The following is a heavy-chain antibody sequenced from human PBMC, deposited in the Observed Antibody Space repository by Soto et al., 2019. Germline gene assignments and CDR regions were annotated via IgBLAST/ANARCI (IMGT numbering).Heavy chain of an antibody. CDR3: ARSQGGSSSLDIYYYYYYGIDV. J-gene: IGHJ6*02. Sequence: QVQLVQSGAEVKKPGSSVKVSCKAPGGTFSTYAISWVRQAPGQGLEWMGGVIPIFGTPKYAQKFEGRVTITADESTSTGYMELRSLRSDDTAVYYCARSQGGSSSLDIYYYYYYGIDVWGQGTTVTVSS. V-gene: IGHV1-69*01. D-gene: IGHD2-15*01. CDR1: GGTFSTYA. CDR2: VIPIFGTP.